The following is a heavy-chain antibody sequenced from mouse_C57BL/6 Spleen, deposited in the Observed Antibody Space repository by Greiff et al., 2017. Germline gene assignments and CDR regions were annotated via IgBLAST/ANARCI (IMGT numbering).Heavy chain of an antibody. Sequence: QVQLQQSGAELARPGASVKLSCKASGYTFTSYGISWVKQRTGQGLEWIGEIYPRSGNTYYNEKFKGKATLTADKSSSTAYMGLRSLTSEDSAVYFCARALYYGSSDCYWYFDVWGTGTTVTVSS. CDR2: IYPRSGNT. V-gene: IGHV1-81*01. CDR3: ARALYYGSSDCYWYFDV. CDR1: GYTFTSYG. D-gene: IGHD1-1*01. J-gene: IGHJ1*03.